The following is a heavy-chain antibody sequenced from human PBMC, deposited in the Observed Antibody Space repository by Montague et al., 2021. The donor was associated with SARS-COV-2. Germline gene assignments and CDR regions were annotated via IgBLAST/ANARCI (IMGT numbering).Heavy chain of an antibody. CDR2: ISSSSYI. D-gene: IGHD3-9*01. J-gene: IGHJ4*02. CDR1: GFTFSSYR. V-gene: IGHV3-21*01. CDR3: ARDHYDILTGYYY. Sequence: SLRLSCAASGFTFSSYRMNWVRQAPGKGLEWVSSISSSSYIYYADSVKGRFTISRDNAKNSLYLQMNSLRAEDTAVYYCARDHYDILTGYYYWGQGTLVTVSS.